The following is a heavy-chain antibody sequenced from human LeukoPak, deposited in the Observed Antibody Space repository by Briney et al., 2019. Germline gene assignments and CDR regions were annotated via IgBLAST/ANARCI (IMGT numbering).Heavy chain of an antibody. CDR3: ARDLSVVVPAARAYYYYGMDV. D-gene: IGHD2-2*01. Sequence: PWGTLRLSCAASATPFRSYWLHWVRQDPRLGLIHHPPLNRHGSRTSSADSVKRRCTISRDNAKNTLYLQMNSLRAEDTAVYYCARDLSVVVPAARAYYYYGMDVWGQGTTVTVSS. V-gene: IGHV3-74*01. CDR2: LNRHGSRT. J-gene: IGHJ6*02. CDR1: ATPFRSYW.